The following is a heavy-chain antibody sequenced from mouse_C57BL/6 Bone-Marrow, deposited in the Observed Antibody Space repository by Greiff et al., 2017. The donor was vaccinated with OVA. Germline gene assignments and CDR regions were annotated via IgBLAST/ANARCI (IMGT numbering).Heavy chain of an antibody. CDR3: TRGYSNSGAMDY. V-gene: IGHV6-6*01. CDR2: IRNKANNHAT. CDR1: GFTFSDAW. J-gene: IGHJ4*01. Sequence: EVHLVESGGGLVQPGGSMKLSCAASGFTFSDAWMDWVRQSPEKGLEWVAEIRNKANNHATYYAESVKGRFTISRDDSKSSVYLQMNSLRAEDTGIYYCTRGYSNSGAMDYWGQGTSVTVSS. D-gene: IGHD2-5*01.